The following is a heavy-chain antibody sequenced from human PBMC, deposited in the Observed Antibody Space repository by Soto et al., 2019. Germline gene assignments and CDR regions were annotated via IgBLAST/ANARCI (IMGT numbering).Heavy chain of an antibody. V-gene: IGHV4-4*02. Sequence: PSETLSLTCAVSGGSISSSNWWSWVRQPPGKGLEWIGEIYHSGSTNYNPSLKSRVTISVDKSKNQFSLKLSSVTAADTAVYYCAIMVDGSGSYPNWFDPWGQGTLVTVSS. CDR3: AIMVDGSGSYPNWFDP. J-gene: IGHJ5*02. CDR1: GGSISSSNW. CDR2: IYHSGST. D-gene: IGHD3-10*01.